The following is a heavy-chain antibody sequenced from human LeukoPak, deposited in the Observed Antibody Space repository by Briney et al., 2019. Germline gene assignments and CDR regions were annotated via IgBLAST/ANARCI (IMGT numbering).Heavy chain of an antibody. Sequence: GGSLGLSCAASGFTFSSYAMSWVRQAPGKGLEWVSAISGSGGSTYYADSVKGRFTISRDNSKNTLYLQMNSLRAEDTAVYYCAKDLNSGWYLAADFQHWGQGTLVTVSS. CDR1: GFTFSSYA. CDR2: ISGSGGST. J-gene: IGHJ1*01. CDR3: AKDLNSGWYLAADFQH. V-gene: IGHV3-23*01. D-gene: IGHD6-19*01.